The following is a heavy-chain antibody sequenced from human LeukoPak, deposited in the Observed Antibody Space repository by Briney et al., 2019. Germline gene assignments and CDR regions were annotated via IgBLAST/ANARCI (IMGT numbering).Heavy chain of an antibody. D-gene: IGHD3-9*01. CDR3: AREGVLRYFDWLSEINWFDP. CDR2: ISSSGSTI. J-gene: IGHJ5*02. V-gene: IGHV3-11*01. CDR1: GFTFSDYY. Sequence: GGSLRLSCAASGFTFSDYYMSWIRQAPGKGLEWVSYISSSGSTIYYADSVKGRFTISRDNAKNSLYLQMNSLRAEDTAVYYCAREGVLRYFDWLSEINWFDPWGQGTLVTVSS.